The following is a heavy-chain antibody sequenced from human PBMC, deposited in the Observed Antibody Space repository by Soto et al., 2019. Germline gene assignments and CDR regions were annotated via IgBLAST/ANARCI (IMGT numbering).Heavy chain of an antibody. Sequence: GGSLRLSCAASGFTFSDYYMSWIRQAPGKGLEWVSYISSSGSTIYYADSVKGRFTISRDNAKNSLYLQMNSLRAEDMAVYYCARDPHYYGSGYYYYYYMDVWGKGTTVTVSS. D-gene: IGHD3-10*01. CDR3: ARDPHYYGSGYYYYYYMDV. V-gene: IGHV3-11*01. CDR1: GFTFSDYY. CDR2: ISSSGSTI. J-gene: IGHJ6*03.